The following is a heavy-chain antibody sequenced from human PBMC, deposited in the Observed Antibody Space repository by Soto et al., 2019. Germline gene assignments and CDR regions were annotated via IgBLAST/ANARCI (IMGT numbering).Heavy chain of an antibody. CDR2: ISWNSGSI. CDR3: AKENIAAGNYTYYYYYGMDV. CDR1: GFTFDDYA. V-gene: IGHV3-9*01. J-gene: IGHJ6*02. Sequence: TGGSLRLSCAASGFTFDDYAMHWVRQAPGKGLEWVSGISWNSGSIGYADSAKGRFTISRDNAKNSLYLQMNSLRAEDTALYYCAKENIAAGNYTYYYYYGMDVWGQGTTVTVSS. D-gene: IGHD6-6*01.